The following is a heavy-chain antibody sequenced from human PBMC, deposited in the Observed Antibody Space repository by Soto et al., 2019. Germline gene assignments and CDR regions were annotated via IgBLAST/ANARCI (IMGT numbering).Heavy chain of an antibody. CDR3: ARGVSQQLVPDY. CDR2: IYYSGTT. D-gene: IGHD6-13*01. CDR1: GVSISSDDFD. J-gene: IGHJ4*02. V-gene: IGHV4-30-4*01. Sequence: PAESLSLTCTVSGVSISSDDFDWGWIRQPPGKGLEWIGYIYYSGTTYYKPSLKSRVTISVDTSKNQCSLKLSSVTDADTAVYYCARGVSQQLVPDYWSQGTLVTVYS.